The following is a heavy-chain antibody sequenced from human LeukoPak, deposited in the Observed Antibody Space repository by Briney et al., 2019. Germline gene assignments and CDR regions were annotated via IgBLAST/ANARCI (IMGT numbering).Heavy chain of an antibody. J-gene: IGHJ6*03. D-gene: IGHD3-10*01. V-gene: IGHV4-39*07. Sequence: PSETLSLTCTVSGASINSDTYYWGWIRQPPGKGLEWIGTHSHSGSAYYNPSLRSRITISVDTSKNQFSLKLSSVTAADTAVYYCARLTYGSGSYQTPYWLLPDYYYYYMDVWGKGTTVTISS. CDR2: HSHSGSA. CDR1: GASINSDTYY. CDR3: ARLTYGSGSYQTPYWLLPDYYYYYMDV.